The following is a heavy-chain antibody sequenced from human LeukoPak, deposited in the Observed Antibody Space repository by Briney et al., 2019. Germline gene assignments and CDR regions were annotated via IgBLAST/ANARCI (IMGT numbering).Heavy chain of an antibody. CDR1: GFTFSSYA. CDR3: AKTNSSSWYTDY. D-gene: IGHD6-13*01. V-gene: IGHV3-23*01. CDR2: ISGSGGST. Sequence: GGSLRLSCAASGFTFSSYAMSWVRQAPGKGLEWVSAISGSGGSTYYADSVKGRFTISRDNSKNALYLQMNSLRAEDTAVYYCAKTNSSSWYTDYWGQGTLVTVSS. J-gene: IGHJ4*02.